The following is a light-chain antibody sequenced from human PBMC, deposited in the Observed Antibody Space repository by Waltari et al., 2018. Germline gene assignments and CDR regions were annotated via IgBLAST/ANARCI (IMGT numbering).Light chain of an antibody. Sequence: DIVLTQSPGTLSLSPGDSATLSCRASQTVRTTYLAWYQQKPGQAPTLLIYGASSRATGIPDRFSGSGSGTDFSLTISSLEPEDFAVYYCQQYDISPLTFGGGTRVEIK. J-gene: IGKJ4*01. V-gene: IGKV3-20*01. CDR1: QTVRTTY. CDR2: GAS. CDR3: QQYDISPLT.